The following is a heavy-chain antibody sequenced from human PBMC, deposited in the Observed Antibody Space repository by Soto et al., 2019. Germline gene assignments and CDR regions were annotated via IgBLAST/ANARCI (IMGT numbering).Heavy chain of an antibody. D-gene: IGHD2-8*02. V-gene: IGHV1-69*08. Sequence: QVQLVQSGAEVKKPGSSVKVSCKASGGTFSSYTISWVRQAPGQGLEWMGRIIPIRGIANYAQKFQGRVTITSDNSTSTAYMELSSLRSEDTAVYYCARDTGGDYADYWGQGTLVTVSS. CDR3: ARDTGGDYADY. CDR1: GGTFSSYT. CDR2: IIPIRGIA. J-gene: IGHJ4*02.